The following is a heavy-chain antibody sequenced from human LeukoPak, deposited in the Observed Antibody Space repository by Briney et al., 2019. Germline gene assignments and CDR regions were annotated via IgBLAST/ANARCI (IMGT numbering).Heavy chain of an antibody. CDR3: ARARGKWHLLPLDY. D-gene: IGHD5-12*01. Sequence: GGSLRLSCAASRFPFSSFAFHWVRQAPGQGLEWVAIISHDGSTNHYADSVKGRFTISRDNSNNSLYLQMTSLSAEDTAVYYCARARGKWHLLPLDYWGQGALVTVSS. V-gene: IGHV3-30*04. J-gene: IGHJ4*02. CDR1: RFPFSSFA. CDR2: ISHDGSTN.